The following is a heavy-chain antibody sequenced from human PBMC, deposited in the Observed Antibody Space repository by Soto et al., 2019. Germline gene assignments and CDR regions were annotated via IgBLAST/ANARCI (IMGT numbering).Heavy chain of an antibody. V-gene: IGHV4-59*08. J-gene: IGHJ6*02. Sequence: SETLSLTCTVSGGSISSYYWSWIRQPPGKGLEWIGYIYYSGSTNYNPSLKSRVTISVDTSKNQFSLKLSSVTAADTAVYYCARLASGWYFPYYYYGMDVWGQGTTVT. D-gene: IGHD6-19*01. CDR3: ARLASGWYFPYYYYGMDV. CDR1: GGSISSYY. CDR2: IYYSGST.